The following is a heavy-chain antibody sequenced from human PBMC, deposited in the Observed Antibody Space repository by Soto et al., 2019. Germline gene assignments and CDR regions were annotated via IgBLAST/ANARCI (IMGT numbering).Heavy chain of an antibody. CDR2: IKQDGSEK. CDR1: GFTFSSYW. J-gene: IGHJ4*02. CDR3: AREGVVVPAAIGLFDY. V-gene: IGHV3-7*01. D-gene: IGHD2-2*01. Sequence: GESLKISCAASGFTFSSYWMSWVRQAPGKGLEWVANIKQDGSEKYYVDSVKGRFTISRDNAKNSLYLQMNSLRAEDTAVYYCAREGVVVPAAIGLFDYWGQGTLVTVSS.